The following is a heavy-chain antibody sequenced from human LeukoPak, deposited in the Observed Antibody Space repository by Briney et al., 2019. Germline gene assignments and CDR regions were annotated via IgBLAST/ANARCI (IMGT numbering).Heavy chain of an antibody. D-gene: IGHD6-13*01. Sequence: SETLSLTCAASGVSISSGGYTWSWLRQPPGKGLEWIVYIYHSGSTYYNPSLKSRVTISVYRSKNQFSLKLSSVTAADTAVYYCARGRGSSWSERTFDYWGQGTLVTVSS. CDR2: IYHSGST. CDR1: GVSISSGGYT. CDR3: ARGRGSSWSERTFDY. V-gene: IGHV4-30-2*01. J-gene: IGHJ4*02.